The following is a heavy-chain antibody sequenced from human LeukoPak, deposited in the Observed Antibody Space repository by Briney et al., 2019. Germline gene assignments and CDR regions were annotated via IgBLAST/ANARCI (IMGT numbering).Heavy chain of an antibody. CDR3: AKDSIRSPVYFDY. CDR1: GFTFSSYG. Sequence: GGSLRLSCAASGFTFSSYGMSWVRQAPGKGLEWVSAISGSGGSTYYADSVKGRFTISRDNSKNTLYLQMNSLRAEDTAVYYCAKDSIRSPVYFDYWGQGTLVTVSS. CDR2: ISGSGGST. J-gene: IGHJ4*02. D-gene: IGHD4-17*01. V-gene: IGHV3-23*01.